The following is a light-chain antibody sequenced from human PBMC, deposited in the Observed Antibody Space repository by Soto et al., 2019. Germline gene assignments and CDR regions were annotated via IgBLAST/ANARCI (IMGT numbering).Light chain of an antibody. CDR2: TDN. Sequence: SVLTQPPSASGTPGQRVTISCSGSSSNIGSHTVNWYQQLPGTAPKLLLYTDNQRPSGVPDRFSGSKSGTSASLAISGLQSEDEADYYCAAWDDSLKGPVFGGGTKLTVL. CDR1: SSNIGSHT. J-gene: IGLJ2*01. V-gene: IGLV1-44*01. CDR3: AAWDDSLKGPV.